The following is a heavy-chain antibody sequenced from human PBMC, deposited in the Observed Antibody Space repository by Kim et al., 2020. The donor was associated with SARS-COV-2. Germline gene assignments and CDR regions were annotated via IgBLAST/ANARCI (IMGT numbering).Heavy chain of an antibody. V-gene: IGHV4-39*01. CDR3: ARLPHDSSGYVDS. Sequence: SETLSLTCTVSGGSISSSFNYWGWIRQPPGKGLEWIGSVYHSGSTYDSPSLKGRVTVSVDTSKNEFYLKATSVTAADTAVYFCARLPHDSSGYVDSWGQGILVTVSS. CDR2: VYHSGST. CDR1: GGSISSSFNY. D-gene: IGHD3-22*01. J-gene: IGHJ4*02.